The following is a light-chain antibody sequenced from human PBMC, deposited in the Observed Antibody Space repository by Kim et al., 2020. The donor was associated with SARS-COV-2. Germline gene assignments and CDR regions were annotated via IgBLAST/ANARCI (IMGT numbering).Light chain of an antibody. J-gene: IGKJ4*01. V-gene: IGKV1-6*01. CDR2: ATS. CDR1: QGIRSV. Sequence: AIQMTQSPSSVSASIGDRVTISCRASQGIRSVLGWYQQRPGKAPKLLIYATSTLHSGVPSRFSGSGSGTDFSLTITNLQPEDVATFYCLQDDNYPCTFGEGTKVGIK. CDR3: LQDDNYPCT.